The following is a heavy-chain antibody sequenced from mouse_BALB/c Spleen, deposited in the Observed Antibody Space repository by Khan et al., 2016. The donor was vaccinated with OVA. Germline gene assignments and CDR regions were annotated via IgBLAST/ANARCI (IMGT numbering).Heavy chain of an antibody. CDR1: GFSITSDYS. V-gene: IGHV3-1*02. D-gene: IGHD2-4*01. CDR3: SSFDYDGIDH. J-gene: IGHJ2*01. Sequence: EVQLVESGPDLVEPSQSLSLTCTVTGFSITSDYSWHWIRKFPGNKLEWLGYMHFSGRTNYNPYLKSRISFSRDSSRNQFFLQLNSVTTEDSATTYCSSFDYDGIDHWGQGTTLTVSS. CDR2: MHFSGRT.